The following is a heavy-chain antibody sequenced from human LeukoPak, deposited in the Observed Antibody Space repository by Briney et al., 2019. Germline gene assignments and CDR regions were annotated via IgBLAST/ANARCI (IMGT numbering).Heavy chain of an antibody. Sequence: GGSLRLSCAASGFTFSSYAMHWVRQAPGKGLEWVAVISYDGSNKYYADSVKGRFTISRDNSKNTLYLQMNGLRAEDTAVYYCARDVCSSTSCPRQFDYWGQGTLVTVSS. D-gene: IGHD2-2*01. CDR1: GFTFSSYA. CDR2: ISYDGSNK. J-gene: IGHJ4*02. V-gene: IGHV3-30*04. CDR3: ARDVCSSTSCPRQFDY.